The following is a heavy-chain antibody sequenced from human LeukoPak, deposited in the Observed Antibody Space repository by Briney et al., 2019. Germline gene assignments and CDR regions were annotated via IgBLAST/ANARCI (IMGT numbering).Heavy chain of an antibody. Sequence: ASVKVSCKASGYTFTGFCIHWVRQAPGQGLELMGWLNPNSGGTNYPQNFRGRVTMTRDTSISTGYMELSRLRSDDTAVYYCARDLDNYSGSGSYYNGDPLFQHWGQGTLVTVSS. V-gene: IGHV1-2*02. CDR3: ARDLDNYSGSGSYYNGDPLFQH. D-gene: IGHD3-10*01. CDR1: GYTFTGFC. J-gene: IGHJ1*01. CDR2: LNPNSGGT.